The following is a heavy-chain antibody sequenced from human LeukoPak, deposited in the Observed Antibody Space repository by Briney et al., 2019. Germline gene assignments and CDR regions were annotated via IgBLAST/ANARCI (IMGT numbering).Heavy chain of an antibody. V-gene: IGHV1-46*01. CDR1: GYTFTRYY. CDR3: ASDNSVEETAWWFDP. Sequence: ASVKVSCKASGYTFTRYYMHLVRQAPGQGLEWMGFINSSGSGAAYAQKFQGRLTMTRDMFTRTDYMELTRLTSDDTAVYYCASDNSVEETAWWFDPWGQGTLVTVSS. J-gene: IGHJ5*02. CDR2: INSSGSGA. D-gene: IGHD2-21*02.